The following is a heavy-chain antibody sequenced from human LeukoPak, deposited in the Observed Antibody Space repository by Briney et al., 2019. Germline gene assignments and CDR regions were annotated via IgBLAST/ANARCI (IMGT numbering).Heavy chain of an antibody. CDR2: IYHSGST. D-gene: IGHD6-13*01. J-gene: IGHJ6*02. V-gene: IGHV4-4*02. CDR1: GGSISSSNW. Sequence: SETLSLTCAVSGGSISSSNWWSWVRQPPGKGLEWIGEIYHSGSTNYNPSLKSRVTISVDKSKNQFSLKLSSVTAADTAVYYCARDPALYSSSWYKYGVDVWGQGTTVTVSS. CDR3: ARDPALYSSSWYKYGVDV.